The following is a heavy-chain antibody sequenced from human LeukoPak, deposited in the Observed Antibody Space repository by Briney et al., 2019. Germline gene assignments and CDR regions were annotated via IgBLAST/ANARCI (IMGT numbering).Heavy chain of an antibody. CDR1: GGSISSSNSY. D-gene: IGHD6-19*01. Sequence: SETLSLTCTVSGGSISSSNSYWGWIRQPPGKGLEWIGSIYYSGNTYYNASLKSQVSISIDTSKNQFSLRLTSVTAADTAVYYCARDSDSSGWPGYYYMDVWGKGTTVTISS. J-gene: IGHJ6*03. V-gene: IGHV4-39*02. CDR2: IYYSGNT. CDR3: ARDSDSSGWPGYYYMDV.